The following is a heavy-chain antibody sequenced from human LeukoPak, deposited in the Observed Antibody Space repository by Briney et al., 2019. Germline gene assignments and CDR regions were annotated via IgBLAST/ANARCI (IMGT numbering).Heavy chain of an antibody. J-gene: IGHJ4*02. CDR3: ARGEGYGGNLNYFDY. D-gene: IGHD4-23*01. CDR1: GGSISSYY. CDR2: IYTSGST. Sequence: SETLSLACTVSGGSISSYYWSWIRQPAGKGLEWIGRIYTSGSTNYNPSLKSRVTMSVDTSKNQFSLKLSSVTAADTAVYYCARGEGYGGNLNYFDYWGQGTLVTVSS. V-gene: IGHV4-4*07.